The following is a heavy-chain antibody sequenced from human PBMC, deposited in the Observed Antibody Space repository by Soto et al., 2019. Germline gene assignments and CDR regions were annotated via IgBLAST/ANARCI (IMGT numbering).Heavy chain of an antibody. Sequence: EVQLVESGGGLVQPGRSLRLSCAASGFTFDDYAMHWVRQAPGKGLEWVSSISSSSSYIYYADSVKGRFTISRDNAKNSLYLQMNSLRAEDTAVYYCASQSSSLDYWGQGTLVTVSS. V-gene: IGHV3-21*01. CDR3: ASQSSSLDY. J-gene: IGHJ4*02. CDR1: GFTFDDYA. D-gene: IGHD6-6*01. CDR2: ISSSSSYI.